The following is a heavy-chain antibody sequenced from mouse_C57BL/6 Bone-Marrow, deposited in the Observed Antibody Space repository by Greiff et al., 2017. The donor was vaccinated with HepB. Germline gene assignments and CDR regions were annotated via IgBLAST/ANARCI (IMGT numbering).Heavy chain of an antibody. Sequence: QVQLQQPGAELVKPGASVKMSCKASGYTFTSYWITWVKQRPGQGLEWIGDIYPGSGSTSYNEKFKSKATLTVDTSSSTAYMQLSSLTSEDSAVYYCASRPNYYGSSLYWYFDVWGTGTTVTVSS. CDR3: ASRPNYYGSSLYWYFDV. J-gene: IGHJ1*03. V-gene: IGHV1-55*01. D-gene: IGHD1-1*01. CDR1: GYTFTSYW. CDR2: IYPGSGST.